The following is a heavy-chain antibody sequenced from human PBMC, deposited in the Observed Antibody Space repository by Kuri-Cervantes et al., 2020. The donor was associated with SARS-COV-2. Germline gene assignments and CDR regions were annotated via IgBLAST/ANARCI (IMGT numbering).Heavy chain of an antibody. D-gene: IGHD5-24*01. CDR1: GGSFSGYY. V-gene: IGHV4-34*01. J-gene: IGHJ3*02. CDR3: ARRRGMATITFDI. CDR2: INHSGST. Sequence: SETLSLTCAVYGGSFSGYYWSWIRQPPGKGLEWIGEINHSGSTNYNPSLKSRVTVSVDTSKNQFSLKLSSVTAADTAVYYCARRRGMATITFDICGQGTIV.